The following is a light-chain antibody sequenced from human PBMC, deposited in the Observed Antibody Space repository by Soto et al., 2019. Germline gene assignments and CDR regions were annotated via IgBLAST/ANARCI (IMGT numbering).Light chain of an antibody. V-gene: IGLV2-14*01. Sequence: QSALTQPASVSGSPGQSITISCTGTSSDVGGYNYVSWYQQHPGKAPKLIMYNVSNRPSGVSNRFSGSKSGNTASLTISGLQAEDEGHYYCSSFTSSNTVLFGGGTKLTVL. CDR2: NVS. J-gene: IGLJ2*01. CDR1: SSDVGGYNY. CDR3: SSFTSSNTVL.